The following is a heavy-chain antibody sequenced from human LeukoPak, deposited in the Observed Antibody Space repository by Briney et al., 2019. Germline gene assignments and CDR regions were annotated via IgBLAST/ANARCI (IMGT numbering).Heavy chain of an antibody. D-gene: IGHD3-3*01. CDR2: FDPEDGET. V-gene: IGHV1-24*01. CDR3: ARDRDFWSGPNYYYYGMDV. Sequence: GASVKVSCKVSGYTLTELSMHWVRQAPGKGLEWMGGFDPEDGETIYAQKFQGRVTMTEDTSTDTAYMELSSLRSEDTAVYYCARDRDFWSGPNYYYYGMDVWGQGTTVTVSS. CDR1: GYTLTELS. J-gene: IGHJ6*02.